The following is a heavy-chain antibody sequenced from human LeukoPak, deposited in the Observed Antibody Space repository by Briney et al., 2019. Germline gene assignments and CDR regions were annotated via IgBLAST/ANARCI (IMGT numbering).Heavy chain of an antibody. CDR2: IRSSGRTI. D-gene: IGHD5-12*01. CDR3: AREERGYHLILRKDQYYYMDV. Sequence: KPGGSLRLSCAASGFTFISYERKSVRQAPGKGMGWVSYIRSSGRTIYYADSVKGRFTIYRDNAKNSLYLQMNSLRAEDTAVYYCAREERGYHLILRKDQYYYMDVWGKGTTVTVSS. CDR1: GFTFISYE. J-gene: IGHJ6*03. V-gene: IGHV3-48*03.